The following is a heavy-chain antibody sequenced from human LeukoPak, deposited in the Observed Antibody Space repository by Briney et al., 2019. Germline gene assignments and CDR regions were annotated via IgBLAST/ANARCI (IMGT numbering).Heavy chain of an antibody. CDR2: IKQDGSEK. CDR3: ARVAYYDFWSGYYSIGWWDY. J-gene: IGHJ4*02. Sequence: PGGSLRLSCAASGFTFSSYWMSWVRQAPGKGLEWVANIKQDGSEKYYVDSVKGRFTISRDNAKNSLYLQMNSLRAEDTAVYYCARVAYYDFWSGYYSIGWWDYWGQGTLVTVSS. V-gene: IGHV3-7*05. CDR1: GFTFSSYW. D-gene: IGHD3-3*01.